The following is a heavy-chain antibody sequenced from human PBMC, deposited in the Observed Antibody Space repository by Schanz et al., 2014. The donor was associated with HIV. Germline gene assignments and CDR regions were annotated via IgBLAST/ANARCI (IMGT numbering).Heavy chain of an antibody. CDR3: ARVANWDYYGMDV. CDR1: GFSFSNYW. D-gene: IGHD3-16*01. CDR2: INNDGSST. J-gene: IGHJ6*02. Sequence: VQLVESGGGLVQPGGSLRLSCAASGFSFSNYWMYWVRQAPGKGLVWVSRINNDGSSTSYADSVKGRFTISRDNSKNTLYLQMNSLRAEDTAVYYCARVANWDYYGMDVWGRGTTVTVSS. V-gene: IGHV3-74*01.